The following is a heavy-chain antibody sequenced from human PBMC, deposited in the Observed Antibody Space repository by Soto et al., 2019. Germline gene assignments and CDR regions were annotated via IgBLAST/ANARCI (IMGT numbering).Heavy chain of an antibody. CDR2: ILSDGSKQ. CDR3: VRTIAVAGPDVFDM. V-gene: IGHV3-30*04. CDR1: RFTFSYYA. D-gene: IGHD6-19*01. Sequence: GGSLRLSCAASRFTFSYYAMPWILQAPGKGLEWMAVILSDGSKQYYAESVKGRFTISRDNSKSTLYLQMNSLRVEDTAVYYGVRTIAVAGPDVFDMWGQGTMVTVSS. J-gene: IGHJ3*02.